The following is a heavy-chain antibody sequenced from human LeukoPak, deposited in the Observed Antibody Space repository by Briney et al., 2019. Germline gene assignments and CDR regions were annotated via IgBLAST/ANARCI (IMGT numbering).Heavy chain of an antibody. J-gene: IGHJ4*02. Sequence: GGSLRLSCTVSGFTASSNYMSWVRQAPGKGLEWVSVIYSGGSTHYADSVKGRFTISRDNSKNTLYLQMNSLRAEDTSVYYCARGRNSGWYEFVGQFDYWGQGTLVTVSS. CDR2: IYSGGST. V-gene: IGHV3-66*01. CDR1: GFTASSNY. D-gene: IGHD6-19*01. CDR3: ARGRNSGWYEFVGQFDY.